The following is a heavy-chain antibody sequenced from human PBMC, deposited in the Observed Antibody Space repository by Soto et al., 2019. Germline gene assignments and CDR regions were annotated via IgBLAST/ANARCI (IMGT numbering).Heavy chain of an antibody. CDR1: GFTFSSYG. J-gene: IGHJ4*02. D-gene: IGHD6-19*01. Sequence: PGGSLRLSCAAAGFTFSSYGMSWVLQAPGHGLEWVSIISHSGNTYYSDSVKGRFTISRDNANNTLYLQMSSLRAEDTAVYYCARDSRTYSSGWFLDYWGQGTLVTVPS. CDR2: ISHSGNT. V-gene: IGHV3-23*01. CDR3: ARDSRTYSSGWFLDY.